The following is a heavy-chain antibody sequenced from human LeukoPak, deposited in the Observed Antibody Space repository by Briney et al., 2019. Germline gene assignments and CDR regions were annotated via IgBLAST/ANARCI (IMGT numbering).Heavy chain of an antibody. J-gene: IGHJ4*02. V-gene: IGHV1-69*04. CDR1: GYTFTSYG. Sequence: GASVKVSCKASGYTFTSYGISWVRQAPGQGLEWMGRIIPILGIANYAQKFQGRVTITADKSTSTAYMELSSLRSEDTAVYYCARNYDSSGYLWGQGTLVTVSS. D-gene: IGHD3-22*01. CDR3: ARNYDSSGYL. CDR2: IIPILGIA.